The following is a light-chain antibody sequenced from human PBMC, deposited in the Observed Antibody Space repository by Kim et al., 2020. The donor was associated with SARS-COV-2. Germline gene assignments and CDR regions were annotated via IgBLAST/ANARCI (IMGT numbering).Light chain of an antibody. CDR3: QSADSSGTYPVV. J-gene: IGLJ2*01. V-gene: IGLV3-25*03. Sequence: SYELTQPPSVSVSPGQTARITCSGDALPKQYAYWYQQKPGQAPVLVIYKDRERPSGIPERFSGSSSGTTVTLTISGVQAEDEADYYCQSADSSGTYPVVFGGGTQLTVL. CDR2: KDR. CDR1: ALPKQY.